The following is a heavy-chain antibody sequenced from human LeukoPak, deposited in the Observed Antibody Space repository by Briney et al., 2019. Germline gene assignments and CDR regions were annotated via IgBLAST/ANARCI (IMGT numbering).Heavy chain of an antibody. CDR2: MNPNSGNT. CDR3: ARDRVGAIHGLDY. V-gene: IGHV1-18*01. D-gene: IGHD1-26*01. J-gene: IGHJ4*02. Sequence: GASVKVSCKASGYTFISYDINWVRQATGQGLEWMGWMNPNSGNTNYAQKLQGRVTMTTDTSTSTAYMELRSLRSDDTAVYYCARDRVGAIHGLDYWGQGTLVTVSS. CDR1: GYTFISYD.